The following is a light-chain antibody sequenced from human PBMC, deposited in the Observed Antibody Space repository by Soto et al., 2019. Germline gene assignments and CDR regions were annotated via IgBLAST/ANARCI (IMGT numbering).Light chain of an antibody. CDR3: AAWDDSLNARVV. CDR2: NDT. CDR1: RSNIGSKA. J-gene: IGLJ3*02. Sequence: QSVLPQPPSASGTPGQRVTISCSGTRSNIGSKAVSWYQQLPGPATKLLIYNDTQRPSGVPDRFSAPKSGTSASLAISGLQSEDEADYCCAAWDDSLNARVVVCAGTKLTVL. V-gene: IGLV1-44*01.